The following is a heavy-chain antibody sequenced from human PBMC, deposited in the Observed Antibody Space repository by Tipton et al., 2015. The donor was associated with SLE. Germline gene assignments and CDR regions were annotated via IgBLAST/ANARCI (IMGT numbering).Heavy chain of an antibody. D-gene: IGHD6-13*01. J-gene: IGHJ4*02. CDR2: IYFSGST. Sequence: TLSLTCTVSGGSLSSSSYYWSWIRQPPGKGLEWIGYIYFSGSTYYNPSLKSRVTISVDTSKNQFSLKLTSVTAADMAVYYCARESGSSGWSLDSWGQGIPVTVSS. V-gene: IGHV4-61*01. CDR1: GGSLSSSSYY. CDR3: ARESGSSGWSLDS.